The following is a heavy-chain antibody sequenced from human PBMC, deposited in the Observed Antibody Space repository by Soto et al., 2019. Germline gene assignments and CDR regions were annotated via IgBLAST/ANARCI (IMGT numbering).Heavy chain of an antibody. CDR2: IYPGDSDT. CDR1: GYSFTSYW. V-gene: IGHV5-51*01. Sequence: GESLKISCKGSGYSFTSYWIGWVRQMPGKGLEWMGIIYPGDSDTRYSPSFQGQVTISADKSIGTAYLQWSSLKASDTAMYYCARPPLSSTSANYVEVWCKGSRFTVSS. CDR3: ARPPLSSTSANYVEV. D-gene: IGHD2-2*01. J-gene: IGHJ6*03.